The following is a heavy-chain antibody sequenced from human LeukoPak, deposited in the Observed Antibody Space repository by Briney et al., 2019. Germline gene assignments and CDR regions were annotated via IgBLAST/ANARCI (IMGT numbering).Heavy chain of an antibody. J-gene: IGHJ5*02. CDR3: AKVVVITRIFAGLVP. D-gene: IGHD2-21*01. CDR2: LSVSGTTT. V-gene: IGHV3-23*01. Sequence: GGSLRLSCAASGFTFTSYAMNWVRQAPGKGLEWVSGLSVSGTTTYYADSVRGRFTISRDNSKNTLYLQLNSLRAEDTAVYYCAKVVVITRIFAGLVPWGQGTLVTVSS. CDR1: GFTFTSYA.